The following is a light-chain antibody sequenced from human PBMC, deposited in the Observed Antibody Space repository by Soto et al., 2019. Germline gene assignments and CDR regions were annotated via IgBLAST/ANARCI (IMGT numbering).Light chain of an antibody. J-gene: IGLJ3*02. CDR1: SSDLGGLYY. CDR3: SSDTTVPSPQWV. CDR2: KVD. Sequence: QSVLTQPASVSGSPGQSITIPCSGRSSDLGGLYYVSWYQQHPGKVPKLIIYKVDNRPSGISDRFSASKSGNTASLTISGLQAEDEAHYYCSSDTTVPSPQWVVAGGTQLTVL. V-gene: IGLV2-14*01.